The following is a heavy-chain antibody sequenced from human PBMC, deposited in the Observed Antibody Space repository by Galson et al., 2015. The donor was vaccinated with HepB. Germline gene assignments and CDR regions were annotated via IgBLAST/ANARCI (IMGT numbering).Heavy chain of an antibody. J-gene: IGHJ6*02. CDR1: GYTFISYG. V-gene: IGHV1-18*04. CDR2: VSVYNGDT. D-gene: IGHD3-16*02. CDR3: ARDDPTFGGVIAYFYYGMDV. Sequence: SVKVSCKASGYTFISYGITWVRQAPGQGLEWMGWVSVYNGDTKYAQKFQGRVTMTTDTSTSTAYMELRSLRSDDTAVYYCARDDPTFGGVIAYFYYGMDVWGQGTTVTVSS.